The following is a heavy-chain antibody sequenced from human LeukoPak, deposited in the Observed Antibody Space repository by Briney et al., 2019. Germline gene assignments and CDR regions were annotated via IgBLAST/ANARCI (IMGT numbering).Heavy chain of an antibody. CDR2: ISSSSSTI. CDR1: GFTFSSYS. Sequence: GGSLRLSCAASGFTFSSYSMNWVRQAPGKGLEWVSYISSSSSTIYYADSLKGRFTISRDDAENPLYLQMNSLRAEDTAVYYCARDSSVTAAPIDYWGQGTLVTVSS. V-gene: IGHV3-48*01. D-gene: IGHD2-2*01. CDR3: ARDSSVTAAPIDY. J-gene: IGHJ4*02.